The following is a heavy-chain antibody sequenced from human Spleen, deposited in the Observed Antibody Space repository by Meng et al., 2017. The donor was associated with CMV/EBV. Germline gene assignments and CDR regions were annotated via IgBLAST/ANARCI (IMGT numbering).Heavy chain of an antibody. CDR3: AREESQIVAAEDAGLDP. CDR1: GYTFTGYY. J-gene: IGHJ5*02. CDR2: INPNSGGT. V-gene: IGHV1-2*02. D-gene: IGHD6-13*01. Sequence: ASVKVSCKASGYTFTGYYMHWVRQAPGQGLEWMGWINPNSGGTNYAQKFQGRVTMTRDTSISTAYMELSRLRSDDTAVYYCAREESQIVAAEDAGLDPWGQGTLVTVSS.